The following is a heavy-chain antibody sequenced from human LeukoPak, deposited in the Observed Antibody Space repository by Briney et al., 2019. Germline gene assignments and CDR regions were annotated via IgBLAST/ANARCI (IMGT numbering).Heavy chain of an antibody. CDR2: IYYSGST. CDR1: GGSNSSYY. J-gene: IGHJ6*03. V-gene: IGHV4-59*01. Sequence: SETLSLTCTVSGGSNSSYYWSWLRQPPGKGLEWIGYIYYSGSTNYNPSLKSRVTISVDTSKNQFSLKLSSVTAADTAVYYCARDTRDYGDYVPRNADYMDVWGKGTTVTVSS. D-gene: IGHD4-17*01. CDR3: ARDTRDYGDYVPRNADYMDV.